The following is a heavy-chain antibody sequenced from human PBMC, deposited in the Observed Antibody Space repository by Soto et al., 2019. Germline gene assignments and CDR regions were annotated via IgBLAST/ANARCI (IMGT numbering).Heavy chain of an antibody. J-gene: IGHJ4*02. V-gene: IGHV3-15*01. CDR3: STGLGQQRLPFDY. CDR1: GFTFNKAW. Sequence: EVQLVESGGGLLKPGGSLRLSCAASGFTFNKAWLSWVRQAPGKGLEWVGRIKSKGDGETTDYAAPVKGRFTISRDDSKNMLYLQMNSLKTKDPAVYYCSTGLGQQRLPFDYWGQGTLLTVSS. D-gene: IGHD1-1*01. CDR2: IKSKGDGETT.